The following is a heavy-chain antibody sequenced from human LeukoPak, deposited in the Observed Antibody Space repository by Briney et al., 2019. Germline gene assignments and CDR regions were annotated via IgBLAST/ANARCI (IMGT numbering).Heavy chain of an antibody. CDR2: IDPNSGAT. Sequence: ASVKVSCKASGYTFTDYYIHWVRQAPGQGLEWMAWIDPNSGATNYAQKFQGRITMTRDTSISTAYMELSRLRSDDTAVYYCARVGATYSGDHWGQGTLVTVSS. D-gene: IGHD1-26*01. J-gene: IGHJ4*02. CDR1: GYTFTDYY. V-gene: IGHV1-2*02. CDR3: ARVGATYSGDH.